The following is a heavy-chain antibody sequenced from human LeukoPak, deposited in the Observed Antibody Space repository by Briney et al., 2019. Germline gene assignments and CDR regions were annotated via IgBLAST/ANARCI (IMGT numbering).Heavy chain of an antibody. D-gene: IGHD2-21*02. J-gene: IGHJ4*02. CDR2: ISLTGLT. CDR1: GGSISNTNW. CDR3: AREGGGDCPIFDY. V-gene: IGHV4-4*02. Sequence: PSGTLSLTCGVSGGSISNTNWWSWVRQPPGQGLEWIGEISLTGLTHYNPSLESRVTVSLGKSKNQLSLNLTSVTAADTAVYYCAREGGGDCPIFDYWGQGTLVTVSS.